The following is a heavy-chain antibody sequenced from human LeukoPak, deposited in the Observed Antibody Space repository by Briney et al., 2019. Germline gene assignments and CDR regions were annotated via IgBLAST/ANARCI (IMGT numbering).Heavy chain of an antibody. J-gene: IGHJ1*01. D-gene: IGHD2-15*01. V-gene: IGHV3-30*18. CDR1: GFTFSCYG. CDR3: AKEDCSGGSCYSPEYFQQ. Sequence: GGSLRLSCAASGFTFSCYGMHWVRQAPGKGLEWVAVISYDGSNKYYADSVKGRFTISRDNSKNTLYLQMNSLRAEDTAVYYCAKEDCSGGSCYSPEYFQQWGEGSLVTVYS. CDR2: ISYDGSNK.